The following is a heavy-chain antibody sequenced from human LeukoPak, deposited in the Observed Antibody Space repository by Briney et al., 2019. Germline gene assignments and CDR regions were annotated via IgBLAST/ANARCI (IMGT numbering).Heavy chain of an antibody. V-gene: IGHV3-74*01. D-gene: IGHD2-8*01. CDR1: GFTFSSYS. J-gene: IGHJ3*02. CDR3: ALNGHMAFDI. Sequence: GGSLRLSCAASGFTFSSYSMHWVRQAPGKGLVLVSPINSDGGSTNYPDSVKGRFTISRDNAKNTLYLQMNSLRAEDTAVYYCALNGHMAFDIWGQGTMVTVSS. CDR2: INSDGGST.